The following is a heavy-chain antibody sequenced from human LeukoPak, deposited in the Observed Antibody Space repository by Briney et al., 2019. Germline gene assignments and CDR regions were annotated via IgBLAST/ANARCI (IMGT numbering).Heavy chain of an antibody. V-gene: IGHV1-2*02. CDR2: INPNTGGT. Sequence: ASVKVSCKASGYTFSDYYMHWVRQVPGQGLEWMGWINPNTGGTNYAQKFQGRVTMTRDTSSSTAYMELRRLKSNDTAAFYCARVRGFSGYAGFDYWGQGTLVTVSS. CDR3: ARVRGFSGYAGFDY. J-gene: IGHJ4*02. CDR1: GYTFSDYY. D-gene: IGHD3-22*01.